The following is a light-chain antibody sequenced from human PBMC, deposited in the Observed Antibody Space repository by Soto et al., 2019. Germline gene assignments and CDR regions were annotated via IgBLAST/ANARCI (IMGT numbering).Light chain of an antibody. Sequence: DIQMTQSPSSLSASVGDRVTITCRASQGITNDLAWYQQKPGKVPKLLIYAASTLQSGVPSRFSGSGFGTDFTLTISSLQPEDVATYYCQKYNSALCAFGQGIKVEIK. CDR2: AAS. CDR1: QGITND. V-gene: IGKV1-27*01. CDR3: QKYNSALCA. J-gene: IGKJ1*01.